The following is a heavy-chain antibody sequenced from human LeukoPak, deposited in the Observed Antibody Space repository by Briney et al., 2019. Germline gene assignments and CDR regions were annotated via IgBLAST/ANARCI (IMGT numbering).Heavy chain of an antibody. Sequence: PGGSLRLSCAASGFTFSSYSMNWVRQAPGKGLEWVSSISSSSSYIYYADSVKGRFTISRDNAKNSLYLQMNSLRAEDTAVYYCAKDLGYYDSSGYYAYYWYFDLWGRGTLVTVSS. V-gene: IGHV3-21*04. J-gene: IGHJ2*01. CDR1: GFTFSSYS. CDR3: AKDLGYYDSSGYYAYYWYFDL. CDR2: ISSSSSYI. D-gene: IGHD3-22*01.